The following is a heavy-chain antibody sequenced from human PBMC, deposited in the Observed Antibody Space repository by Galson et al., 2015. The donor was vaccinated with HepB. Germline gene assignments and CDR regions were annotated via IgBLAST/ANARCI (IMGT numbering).Heavy chain of an antibody. J-gene: IGHJ4*02. Sequence: SLRLSCAASGFTLSSYNMNWVRQAPGRGLEWVSSISTTGTYISYADSLKGRFTTSRDNAKNSLYLQINSLRAEDTAVYYCASSSRSIQLWFGFGYWGQGTLVTVSS. V-gene: IGHV3-21*01. CDR2: ISTTGTYI. CDR3: ASSSRSIQLWFGFGY. CDR1: GFTLSSYN. D-gene: IGHD5-18*01.